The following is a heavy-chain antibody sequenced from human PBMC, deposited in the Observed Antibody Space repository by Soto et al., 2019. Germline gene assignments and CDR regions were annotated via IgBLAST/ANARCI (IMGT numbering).Heavy chain of an antibody. J-gene: IGHJ4*02. CDR3: VRYCTTTLCNGVATRTFDY. CDR2: ISSSGSTV. D-gene: IGHD5-12*01. V-gene: IGHV3-48*03. CDR1: RFTFSTYE. Sequence: HPGGSLRLSCAASRFTFSTYEMHWVRQAPGKGLEWVSCISSSGSTVYYADSVKGRFTISRDNTRNSLYLQMNSVRDEDTALYYCVRYCTTTLCNGVATRTFDYWGQGTLVTVSS.